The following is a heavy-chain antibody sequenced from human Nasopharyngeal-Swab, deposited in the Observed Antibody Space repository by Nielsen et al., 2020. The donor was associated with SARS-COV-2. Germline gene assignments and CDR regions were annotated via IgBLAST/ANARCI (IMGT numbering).Heavy chain of an antibody. Sequence: GESLKISCEASGYSFTSYWIGWVRQMPGKGLEWMGVIYPGDSDATYSPSFEGQVTISADKSISTAYLQWSRLKASDTAMYYCARSVRLSDFYYFDFWGQGTQVTVSS. V-gene: IGHV5-51*01. CDR2: IYPGDSDA. J-gene: IGHJ4*02. D-gene: IGHD3/OR15-3a*01. CDR1: GYSFTSYW. CDR3: ARSVRLSDFYYFDF.